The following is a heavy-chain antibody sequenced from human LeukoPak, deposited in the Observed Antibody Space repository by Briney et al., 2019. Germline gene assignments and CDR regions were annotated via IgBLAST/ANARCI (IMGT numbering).Heavy chain of an antibody. CDR1: GGSISSYY. Sequence: SETLSLTCTVSGGSISSYYWSWIRQPPGKGLEWIGYIYYRGSTNYNPSLKSRVTISVDTSKNQFSLKLSSVTAADTAVYYCARQHDSYYYYYIDVWGSGTTVTVSS. V-gene: IGHV4-59*01. CDR2: IYYRGST. J-gene: IGHJ6*03. CDR3: ARQHDSYYYYYIDV.